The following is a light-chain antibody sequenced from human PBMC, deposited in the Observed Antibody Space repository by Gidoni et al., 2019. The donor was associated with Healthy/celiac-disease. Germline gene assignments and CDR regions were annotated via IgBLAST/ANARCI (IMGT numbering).Light chain of an antibody. CDR1: QSVSSN. Sequence: DIVITQSPATLSVSPGERATLSCRASQSVSSNLAWYQQKPGQAPRLLIYGASTRATGIPARFSGSGYGTEFTLNISSLQSEDFAVYDCQQYNKWPPGGTFGQGTKVEIK. CDR2: GAS. CDR3: QQYNKWPPGGT. V-gene: IGKV3-15*01. J-gene: IGKJ1*01.